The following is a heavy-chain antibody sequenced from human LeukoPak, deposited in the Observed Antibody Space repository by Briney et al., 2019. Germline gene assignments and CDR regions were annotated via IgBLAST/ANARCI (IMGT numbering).Heavy chain of an antibody. J-gene: IGHJ4*02. CDR2: SRNKAHSYTT. Sequence: GGSLRLSCAASGFTLSDHFMEWVRQAPGKGLEWVGRSRNKAHSYTTEYAASVKGRFTISRDDSKNSLHLQMNSLKTEDTAVYYCARDSYDGSGYYFEHWGQGTLVTVS. CDR1: GFTLSDHF. V-gene: IGHV3-72*01. CDR3: ARDSYDGSGYYFEH. D-gene: IGHD3-22*01.